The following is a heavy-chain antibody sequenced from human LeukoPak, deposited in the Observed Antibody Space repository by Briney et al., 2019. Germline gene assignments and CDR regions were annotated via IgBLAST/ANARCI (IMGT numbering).Heavy chain of an antibody. D-gene: IGHD6-13*01. CDR1: GYTFTSYD. J-gene: IGHJ4*02. CDR3: ARAGVAAAGMD. CDR2: MNPNSGNT. V-gene: IGHV1-8*01. Sequence: ASAKVSFKASGYTFTSYDINWVRQAPGQGLEWMGWMNPNSGNTGYAQKFQGRVTMTRNTSKSTAYMELSSLRSEDTAVYYCARAGVAAAGMDWGQGTLVTVSS.